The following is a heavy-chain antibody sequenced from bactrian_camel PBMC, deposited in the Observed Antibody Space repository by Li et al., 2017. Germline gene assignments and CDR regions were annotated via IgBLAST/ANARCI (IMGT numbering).Heavy chain of an antibody. Sequence: VQLVESGGGSAQAGGSLRLSCVVAEFSKNTKCMGWFRQAPGKDLKDREGVAAADLGGGRENYADSVQGRFTISQDNSKNTSYLQMNNLKPEDTAMYYCKTECVTDCISGSWCSTLLDTYVGQGTQVTVS. J-gene: IGHJ4*01. CDR2: ADLGGGRE. CDR1: EFSKNTKC. D-gene: IGHD3*01. V-gene: IGHV3S40*01.